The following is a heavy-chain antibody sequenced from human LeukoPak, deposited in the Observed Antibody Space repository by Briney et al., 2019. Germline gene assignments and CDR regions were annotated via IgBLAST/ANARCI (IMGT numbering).Heavy chain of an antibody. CDR3: ARGRSTGYPYYFEY. J-gene: IGHJ4*02. Sequence: GASVKVSCKASGYTFTSYDINWVRQAPGQGLEWMGWMNPNSGSTGYAQEFQGRVTITRNTSISTAYMELSGLRSEDTAVYYCARGRSTGYPYYFEYWGQGTLVTVSS. CDR2: MNPNSGST. D-gene: IGHD5-12*01. CDR1: GYTFTSYD. V-gene: IGHV1-8*03.